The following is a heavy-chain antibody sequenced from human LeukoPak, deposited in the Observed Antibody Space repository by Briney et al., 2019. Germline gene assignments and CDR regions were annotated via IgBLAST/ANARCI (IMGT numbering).Heavy chain of an antibody. CDR2: ISYDGSNK. CDR1: RFTFSSYA. CDR3: TRDPGKSGRYNPPHDY. J-gene: IGHJ4*02. V-gene: IGHV3-30*04. Sequence: PGGSLRLSCAASRFTFSSYAMHWVRQAPGKGLKWVELISYDGSNKYYADSVKGRFTISRDNSKNTLYLQMSSLRVEDTAVYYCTRDPGKSGRYNPPHDYWGRGTLVTVSS. D-gene: IGHD1-26*01.